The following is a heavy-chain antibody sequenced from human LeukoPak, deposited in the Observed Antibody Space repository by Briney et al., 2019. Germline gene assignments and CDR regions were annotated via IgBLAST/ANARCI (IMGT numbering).Heavy chain of an antibody. CDR3: ARGSHQAYSGSYSRGLFDY. J-gene: IGHJ4*02. V-gene: IGHV3-7*01. D-gene: IGHD1-26*01. CDR1: GFNFNTYT. CDR2: IKQDGSEK. Sequence: GGSLRLSCAASGFNFNTYTMNWVRQAPGKGLEWVANIKQDGSEKYYVDSVKGRFTISRDNAKNSLYLQMNSLRAEDTAVYYCARGSHQAYSGSYSRGLFDYWGQGTLVTVSS.